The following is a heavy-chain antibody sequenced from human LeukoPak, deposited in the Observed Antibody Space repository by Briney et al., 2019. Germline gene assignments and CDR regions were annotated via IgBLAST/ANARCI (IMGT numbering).Heavy chain of an antibody. J-gene: IGHJ4*02. CDR2: IYHSGST. D-gene: IGHD3-22*01. CDR3: ASSPNYYDSSGHTPFDY. CDR1: GGSVSSGSYY. V-gene: IGHV4-30-2*01. Sequence: SETLSLTCTVSGGSVSSGSYYWSWIRQPPGKGLEWIGYIYHSGSTYYNPSLKSRVTISVDRSKNQFSLKLSSVTAADTAVYYCASSPNYYDSSGHTPFDYWGQGTLVTVSS.